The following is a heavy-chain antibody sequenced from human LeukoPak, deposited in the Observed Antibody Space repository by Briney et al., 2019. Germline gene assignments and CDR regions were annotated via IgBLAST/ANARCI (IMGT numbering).Heavy chain of an antibody. D-gene: IGHD3-9*01. Sequence: PGGSLRLSCAASGFTFSSYEMNWVRQAPGKGLEWVSYISSSGSTIYYADSVKGRFTISRDNAKNSLYLQMNSLRAGDTAVYYCARMKRYFDWSPLLGWFDPWGQGTLVTVSS. CDR3: ARMKRYFDWSPLLGWFDP. CDR2: ISSSGSTI. CDR1: GFTFSSYE. J-gene: IGHJ5*02. V-gene: IGHV3-48*03.